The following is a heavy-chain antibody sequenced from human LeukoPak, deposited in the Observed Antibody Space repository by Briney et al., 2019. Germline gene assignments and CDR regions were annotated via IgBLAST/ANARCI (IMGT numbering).Heavy chain of an antibody. J-gene: IGHJ4*02. D-gene: IGHD6-19*01. CDR3: ASSSGWYGY. CDR1: GGSISSSSYY. Sequence: SETLSLTCTVSGGSISSSSYYWGWIRQPPGKGLEWIGSIYYSGSTYYNPSLKSRLTISVDTSKNQFSLKLSSVTAADTAVYYCASSSGWYGYWGQGTLVTVSS. V-gene: IGHV4-39*01. CDR2: IYYSGST.